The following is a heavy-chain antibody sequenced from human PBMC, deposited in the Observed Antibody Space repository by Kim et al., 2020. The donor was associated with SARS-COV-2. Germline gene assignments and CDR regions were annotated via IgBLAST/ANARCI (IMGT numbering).Heavy chain of an antibody. D-gene: IGHD3-3*01. Sequence: GGSLRLSCAGSGLTFRSYNMNWVRQAPGKGLEWISFIGGRNTIYYADSVMGRFTVSRDDARNAVSLEMSSLRDDDTAVYYCARERYNLWMPSSEGSHDALDVWGQGTTVIVSS. CDR2: IGGRNTI. CDR3: ARERYNLWMPSSEGSHDALDV. V-gene: IGHV3-48*02. CDR1: GLTFRSYN. J-gene: IGHJ6*02.